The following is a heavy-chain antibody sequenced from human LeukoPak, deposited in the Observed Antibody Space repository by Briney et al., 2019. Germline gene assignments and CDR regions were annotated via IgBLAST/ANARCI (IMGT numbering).Heavy chain of an antibody. J-gene: IGHJ6*03. Sequence: SVKVSCKASGGTFSSYAISWVRQAPGQGLEWMGGIIPIFGTANYAQKLQGRVTMTTDTSTSTAYMELRSLRSEDTAVYYCARGQVRVYYYYMDVWGKGTTVTVSS. CDR3: ARGQVRVYYYYMDV. D-gene: IGHD3-9*01. CDR2: IIPIFGTA. V-gene: IGHV1-69*05. CDR1: GGTFSSYA.